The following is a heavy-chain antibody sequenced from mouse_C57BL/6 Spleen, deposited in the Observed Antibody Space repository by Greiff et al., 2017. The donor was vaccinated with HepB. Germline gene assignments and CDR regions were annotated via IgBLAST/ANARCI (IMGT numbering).Heavy chain of an antibody. Sequence: ESGPGLVKPSQSLSLTCSVTGYSITSGYYWNWIRQFPGNKLEWMGYISYDGSNNYNPSLKNRISITRDTSKNQFFLKLNSVTTEDTATYYCAIITTVVAWFAYWGQGTLVTVSA. D-gene: IGHD1-1*01. CDR1: GYSITSGYY. CDR2: ISYDGSN. J-gene: IGHJ3*01. CDR3: AIITTVVAWFAY. V-gene: IGHV3-6*01.